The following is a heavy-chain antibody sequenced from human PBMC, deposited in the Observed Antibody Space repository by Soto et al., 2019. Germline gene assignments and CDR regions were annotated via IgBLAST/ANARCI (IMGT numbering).Heavy chain of an antibody. Sequence: SVKVSCKASGGTFSSYAISWVRQAPGQGLEWMGGIIPIFGTANYAQKFQGRVTITADESTSTAYMELSSLRSEDTAVYYCARDGGITGTTGYYYGMDVWGQGTTVTVSS. CDR1: GGTFSSYA. CDR3: ARDGGITGTTGYYYGMDV. D-gene: IGHD1-20*01. V-gene: IGHV1-69*13. CDR2: IIPIFGTA. J-gene: IGHJ6*02.